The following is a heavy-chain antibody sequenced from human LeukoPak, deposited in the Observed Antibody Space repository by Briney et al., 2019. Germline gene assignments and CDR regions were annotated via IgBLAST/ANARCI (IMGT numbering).Heavy chain of an antibody. J-gene: IGHJ2*01. D-gene: IGHD4/OR15-4a*01. V-gene: IGHV4-59*01. CDR3: ARGLTSSDWYFDL. CDR2: IHYSGST. Sequence: SETLSLTCTVSGGPISTYYWSWIRQPPGKGLEWIAYIHYSGSTNYNPSLRSRVTISVDTSKNQFSLKLSSVTAADTAVYYRARGLTSSDWYFDLWGRGTLVTVSS. CDR1: GGPISTYY.